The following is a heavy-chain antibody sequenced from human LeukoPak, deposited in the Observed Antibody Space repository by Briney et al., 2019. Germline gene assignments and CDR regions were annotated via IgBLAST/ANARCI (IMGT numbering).Heavy chain of an antibody. CDR1: GYSFTSYW. CDR3: ARRLNGRSGYSYGQIDY. J-gene: IGHJ4*02. D-gene: IGHD5-18*01. Sequence: PGESLKISCKGSGYSFTSYWIGWVRQMPGEGLEWMGIIYPGDSDTRYSPSFQGQVTISADKSISTAYLQWSSLKASDTAMYYCARRLNGRSGYSYGQIDYWGQGTLVTVSS. V-gene: IGHV5-51*01. CDR2: IYPGDSDT.